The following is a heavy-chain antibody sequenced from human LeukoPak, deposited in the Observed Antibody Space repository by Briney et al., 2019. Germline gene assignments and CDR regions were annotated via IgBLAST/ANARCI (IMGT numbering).Heavy chain of an antibody. Sequence: ASVTVSCKASGYTFTNCGIGWVRQAPGQGLEWMGWISPYNGDTNYAQRLQGRVTMTTDTSTNTAYIELRSLRSDDTAVYYCARRDYYFDFWGQGTLVTVSS. J-gene: IGHJ4*02. CDR3: ARRDYYFDF. V-gene: IGHV1-18*01. D-gene: IGHD3/OR15-3a*01. CDR2: ISPYNGDT. CDR1: GYTFTNCG.